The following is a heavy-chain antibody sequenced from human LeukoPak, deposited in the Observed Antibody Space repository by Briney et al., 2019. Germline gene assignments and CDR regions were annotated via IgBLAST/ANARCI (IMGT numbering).Heavy chain of an antibody. Sequence: PGGSETLSCAASGFTVSSNDMHWVRQATGKGLEWVAIIGTAGDSYYAGSVKGRFTISRENAKNSLYLQMNSLRAGDTAVYYCVRGSRRVQLRRSYDFDFLLQPTVVTVSS. J-gene: IGHJ3*01. D-gene: IGHD1-1*01. CDR3: VRGSRRVQLRRSYDFDF. V-gene: IGHV3-13*01. CDR1: GFTVSSND. CDR2: IGTAGDS.